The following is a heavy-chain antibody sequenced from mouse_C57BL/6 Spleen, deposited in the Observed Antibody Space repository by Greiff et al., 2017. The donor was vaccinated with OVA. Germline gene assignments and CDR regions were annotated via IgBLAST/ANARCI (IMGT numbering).Heavy chain of an antibody. J-gene: IGHJ1*03. D-gene: IGHD2-4*01. CDR3: ARCPYDYDDGSNGYVDV. CDR1: GYTFTSYW. V-gene: IGHV1-64*01. CDR2: IHPNRGSP. Sequence: VQLQQPGAELVKPGASVKLSCKASGYTFTSYWMHWVKQRPGQGLEWIGMIHPNRGSPNSNEKFKSKATLTVDKSSSTAFLQLSSLTSEDSAVYYSARCPYDYDDGSNGYVDVWGKGTTVTVSS.